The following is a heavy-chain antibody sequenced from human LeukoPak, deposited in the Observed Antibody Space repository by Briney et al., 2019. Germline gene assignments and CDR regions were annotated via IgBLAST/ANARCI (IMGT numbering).Heavy chain of an antibody. D-gene: IGHD6-19*01. V-gene: IGHV3-23*01. CDR2: IRGRGDTT. J-gene: IGHJ4*02. CDR1: GFTFSSYV. CDR3: ARQPDDFSGWNNGQDFFDY. Sequence: PGGSLRLSCAASGFTFSSYVMSWVRQAPGKGLEWVSGIRGRGDTTYYADSVRGGFTISRDNSKNTLYLQMSSLRADDTAVYYCARQPDDFSGWNNGQDFFDYWGQGTLVTVSS.